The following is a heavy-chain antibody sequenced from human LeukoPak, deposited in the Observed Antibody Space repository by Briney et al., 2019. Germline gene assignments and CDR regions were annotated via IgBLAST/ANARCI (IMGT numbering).Heavy chain of an antibody. CDR3: ARATEITMIVVGV. D-gene: IGHD3-22*01. Sequence: PGGSLRLSCAASGFTFSSYSMNWVCQAPGKGLEWVSSISSSSSYIYYADSVKGRFTISRDSAKNSLYLQMNSLRAEDTAVYYCARATEITMIVVGVWGQGTLVTVSS. V-gene: IGHV3-21*01. CDR1: GFTFSSYS. CDR2: ISSSSSYI. J-gene: IGHJ4*02.